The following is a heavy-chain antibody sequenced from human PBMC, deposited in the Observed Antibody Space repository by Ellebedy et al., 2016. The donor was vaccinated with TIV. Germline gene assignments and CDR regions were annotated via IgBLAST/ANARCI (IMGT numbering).Heavy chain of an antibody. CDR3: ARQTHDYGDYRFDY. Sequence: MPSETLSLTCTVSGGSISSYYWSWIRQPPGKGLEWIGYIYYSGSTNYNPSLKSRVTISVDTSKNQFSLKLSSVAAADTAVYYCARQTHDYGDYRFDYWGQGTLVTVSS. CDR1: GGSISSYY. V-gene: IGHV4-59*12. CDR2: IYYSGST. J-gene: IGHJ4*02. D-gene: IGHD4-17*01.